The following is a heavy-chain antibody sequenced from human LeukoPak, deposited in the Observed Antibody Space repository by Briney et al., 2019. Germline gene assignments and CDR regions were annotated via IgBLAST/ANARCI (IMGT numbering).Heavy chain of an antibody. V-gene: IGHV3-48*04. CDR2: ITPSSATI. J-gene: IGHJ4*02. CDR3: ARVVYGVTGGDY. CDR1: VFSFSTYN. Sequence: PGGSLRLSCAASVFSFSTYNMIWVRQAPGKGLECVSYITPSSATIHYADSVKGRFAISRDNAKNLLYLQMNSLRVEDTAVYYCARVVYGVTGGDYWGQGTLVRVSS. D-gene: IGHD3-3*01.